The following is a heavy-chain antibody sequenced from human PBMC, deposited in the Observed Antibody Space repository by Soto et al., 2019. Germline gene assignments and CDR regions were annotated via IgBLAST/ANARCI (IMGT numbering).Heavy chain of an antibody. J-gene: IGHJ6*02. CDR1: GGTFSSYA. V-gene: IGHV1-69*01. Sequence: QVQLVQSGAEVKKPGSSVKVSCKASGGTFSSYAISWVRQAPGQGLEWMGGIIPIFGTANYAQKFQGRVTITADESTSTAYMELSSLRSEDTAVYYCASPTGQPDYYYYYGMDVWGQGTTVTVSS. D-gene: IGHD4-17*01. CDR2: IIPIFGTA. CDR3: ASPTGQPDYYYYYGMDV.